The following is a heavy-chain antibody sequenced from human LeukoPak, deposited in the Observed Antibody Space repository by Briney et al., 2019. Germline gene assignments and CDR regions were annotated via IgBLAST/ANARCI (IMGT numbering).Heavy chain of an antibody. CDR2: ISYSGGTT. CDR1: GFTFTSYA. Sequence: GGSLRLSCAASGFTFTSYAVSWVRQAPGKGLEWVSTISYSGGTTYHTDSVKGRFTISRDISKNTVYLQMNSLKAEDTAVYYCAKDGVVRGLGPYYFDSWGQGSLVTVSS. J-gene: IGHJ4*02. CDR3: AKDGVVRGLGPYYFDS. V-gene: IGHV3-23*01. D-gene: IGHD3-10*01.